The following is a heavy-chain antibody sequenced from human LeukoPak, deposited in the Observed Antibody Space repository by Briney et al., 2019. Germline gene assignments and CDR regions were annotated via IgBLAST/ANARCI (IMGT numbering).Heavy chain of an antibody. J-gene: IGHJ5*02. CDR2: IYYSGST. Sequence: KPSETLSLTCTVSGGSISSSSYYWGWIRQPPGKGLEWIGSIYYSGSTYYNPSLKSRVTISVDTSKNQFSLKLSSVTAADTAVYYCARALRFLEWFPSYDWFDPWGQGTLVTVSS. V-gene: IGHV4-39*07. CDR3: ARALRFLEWFPSYDWFDP. D-gene: IGHD3-3*01. CDR1: GGSISSSSYY.